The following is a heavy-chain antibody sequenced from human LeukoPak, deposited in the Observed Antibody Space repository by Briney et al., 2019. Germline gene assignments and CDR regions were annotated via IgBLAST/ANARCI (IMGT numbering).Heavy chain of an antibody. CDR2: ISANGGST. CDR1: GFIISNYA. CDR3: VKDLYKGDSASWYFFHY. J-gene: IGHJ4*02. V-gene: IGHV3-64D*06. Sequence: RGSLRLSCSASGFIISNYAMHWVRQAPGKGLEYVSAISANGGSTYYADSVKGRSTISRDTSKNTLYLQMSSLRAEDTAMYHCVKDLYKGDSASWYFFHYWGQGTLVTVSS. D-gene: IGHD6-13*01.